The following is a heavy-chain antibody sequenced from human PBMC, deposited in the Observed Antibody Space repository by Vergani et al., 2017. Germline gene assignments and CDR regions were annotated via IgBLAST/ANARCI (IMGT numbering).Heavy chain of an antibody. D-gene: IGHD5-12*01. CDR1: GFTFDDYA. J-gene: IGHJ5*02. Sequence: EVQLVESGGGLVQPGGSLRLSCAASGFTFDDYAMHWVRQAPGKGLEWVSGISWHSGSIGYADSVKGRFTISRDNAQNSLYLQMNSLRAEDTALYYCAKDSRGYFPTWGEGTLVIVSS. CDR3: AKDSRGYFPT. CDR2: ISWHSGSI. V-gene: IGHV3-9*01.